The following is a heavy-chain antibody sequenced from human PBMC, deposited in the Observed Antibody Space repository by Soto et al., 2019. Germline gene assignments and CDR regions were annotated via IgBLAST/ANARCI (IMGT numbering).Heavy chain of an antibody. CDR3: AASITMVRGVIIMNYGMEV. J-gene: IGHJ6*02. V-gene: IGHV4-4*07. D-gene: IGHD3-10*01. Sequence: SETLSLTCTVSGGSISSYYWSWIRQPAGKGLEWIGRIYTSGSTNYNPSLKSRVTMSVDTSKNQFSLKLSSVTAADTAVYYCAASITMVRGVIIMNYGMEVWGQGTTVTVSS. CDR2: IYTSGST. CDR1: GGSISSYY.